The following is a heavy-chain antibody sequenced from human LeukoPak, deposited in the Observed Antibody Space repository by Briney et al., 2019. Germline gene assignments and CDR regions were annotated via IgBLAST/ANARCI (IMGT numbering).Heavy chain of an antibody. CDR1: GFTFSSYG. V-gene: IGHV3-33*06. D-gene: IGHD3-16*01. J-gene: IGHJ4*02. CDR2: IWYDGSNK. Sequence: GGSLRLSCAASGFTFSSYGMHWVRQAPGKGLEWVAVIWYDGSNKYYADSVKGRFTISRDNSKNTLYLQMNSLRAEDTAIYYCAKAGDATSPGGSFDSWGQGTLVTVST. CDR3: AKAGDATSPGGSFDS.